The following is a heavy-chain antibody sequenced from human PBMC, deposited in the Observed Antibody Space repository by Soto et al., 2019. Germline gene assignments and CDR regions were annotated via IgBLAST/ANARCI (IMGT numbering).Heavy chain of an antibody. CDR1: GGSISSGGYS. V-gene: IGHV4-30-2*01. CDR3: ARAGCGGDCYRYYYYGMDV. CDR2: IYHSGST. D-gene: IGHD2-21*02. J-gene: IGHJ6*02. Sequence: QLQLQESGSGLVKPSQTLSLTCAVSGGSISSGGYSWSWIRQPPGKGLGWIGYIYHSGSTYYNPSLKSRVTISVDRSKNQFSLKLSSVTAADTAVYYCARAGCGGDCYRYYYYGMDVWGQGTTVTVSS.